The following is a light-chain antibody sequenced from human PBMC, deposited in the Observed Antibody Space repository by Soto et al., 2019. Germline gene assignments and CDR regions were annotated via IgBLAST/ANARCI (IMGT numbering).Light chain of an antibody. CDR3: QQRNNWPPVT. Sequence: EIVLTQSPATLSLSPGARATLSCRASQSVSRHLAWYQQKPGQAPRLLIYDASNRATGIPARFSGSGSGTDFTLTISCLEPEDFAVYYCQQRNNWPPVTFGGGTKVDIK. V-gene: IGKV3-11*01. CDR2: DAS. J-gene: IGKJ4*01. CDR1: QSVSRH.